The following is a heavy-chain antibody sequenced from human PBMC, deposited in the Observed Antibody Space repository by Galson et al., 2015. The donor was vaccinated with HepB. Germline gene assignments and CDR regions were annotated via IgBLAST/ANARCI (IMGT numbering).Heavy chain of an antibody. J-gene: IGHJ4*02. D-gene: IGHD5-12*01. CDR2: IGASGATI. CDR1: TFIFSTYS. V-gene: IGHV3-48*03. Sequence: SLRLSCAASTFIFSTYSMNWVRQAPGMGLEWLSYIGASGATIYYADSVKGRFTVSRDNAKNSLYLQMNSLRPEDTAVYFCVFLRGNDLKPLDYWGQGILVTVSS. CDR3: VFLRGNDLKPLDY.